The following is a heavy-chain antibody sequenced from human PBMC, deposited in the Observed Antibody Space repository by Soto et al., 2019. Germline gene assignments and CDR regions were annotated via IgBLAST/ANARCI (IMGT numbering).Heavy chain of an antibody. CDR1: GFIFSNSA. D-gene: IGHD3-3*01. V-gene: IGHV3-30*04. CDR3: ARDRGRYLEGVQH. Sequence: QVLLVESGGGVVQPGRSLRLSCAASGFIFSNSAMHWVRQAPGKGLEWVAVISYDGSNKNYADSVKGRIIVSRDNSKKTLYLQLSCLKPEDTAMYYCARDRGRYLEGVQHWGQGTLVTVSS. CDR2: ISYDGSNK. J-gene: IGHJ1*01.